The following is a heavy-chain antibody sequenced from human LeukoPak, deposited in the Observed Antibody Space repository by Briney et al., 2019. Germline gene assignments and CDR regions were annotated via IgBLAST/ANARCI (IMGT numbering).Heavy chain of an antibody. CDR1: GSIFTSYW. CDR2: IYPGDSDT. J-gene: IGHJ4*02. D-gene: IGHD3-22*01. CDR3: ARPPYDSSGYYLRDY. V-gene: IGHV5-51*01. Sequence: GASLQISCECSGSIFTSYWIGWVRQVPGKGLEWMGIIYPGDSDTRYSPSFQGQVTISADKSISTAYLQWSSLKASDTAMYYCARPPYDSSGYYLRDYGGQGTLVTVSA.